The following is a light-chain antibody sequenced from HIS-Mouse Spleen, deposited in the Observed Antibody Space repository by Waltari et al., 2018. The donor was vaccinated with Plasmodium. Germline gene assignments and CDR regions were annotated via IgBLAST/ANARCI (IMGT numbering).Light chain of an antibody. CDR1: QVISSY. V-gene: IGKV1-9*01. Sequence: DIQLTQSPSFLSASVGDGVTITCRASQVISSYLAWYQQKPGKDPKLLIYAASTLQSGVPSRFSGSGSGTEFTLTISSLQPEDFATYYCQQLNSYPRFGPGTKVDIK. CDR2: AAS. J-gene: IGKJ3*01. CDR3: QQLNSYPR.